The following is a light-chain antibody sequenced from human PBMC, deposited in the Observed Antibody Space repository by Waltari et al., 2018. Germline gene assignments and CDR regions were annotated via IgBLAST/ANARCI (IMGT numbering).Light chain of an antibody. CDR2: GKE. CDR1: SLRTSY. V-gene: IGLV3-19*01. J-gene: IGLJ2*01. CDR3: SSRNGRANQVV. Sequence: SSELTQDPAVSVALGQTIRITCQGDSLRTSYASWYQVKPGQPPVLVMFGKEERPSWVPSRFSGHTAETTSAWTSTGAQAEDEADYYCSSRNGRANQVVCAGETKVTVL.